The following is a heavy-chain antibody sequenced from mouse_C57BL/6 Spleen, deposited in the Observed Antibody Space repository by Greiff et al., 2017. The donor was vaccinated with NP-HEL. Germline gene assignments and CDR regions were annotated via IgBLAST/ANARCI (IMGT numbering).Heavy chain of an antibody. D-gene: IGHD1-1*01. CDR1: GFTFSSYT. J-gene: IGHJ2*01. CDR3: ARYYYGFDY. Sequence: DVMLVESGGGLVKPGGSLKLSCAASGFTFSSYTMSWVRQTPEKRLEWVATISGGGGNTYYPDSVKGRFTISRDNAKNTLYLQMSSLRSEDTALYYCARYYYGFDYWGQGTTLTVSS. CDR2: ISGGGGNT. V-gene: IGHV5-9*01.